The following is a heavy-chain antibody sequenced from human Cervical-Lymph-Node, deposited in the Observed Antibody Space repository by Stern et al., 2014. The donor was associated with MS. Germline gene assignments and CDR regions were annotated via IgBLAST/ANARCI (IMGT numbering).Heavy chain of an antibody. D-gene: IGHD3-3*01. CDR1: GYTFTGHY. Sequence: VQLVESGAEVKNPGASVTVSCKASGYTFTGHYMNWVRQAPGQGLEWIGRINPNTGGTNYAQNLQARVTMTRDTSISTAYMELRSLKFDDTALYFCARGQGVEVAWGQGTLVTVSS. CDR3: ARGQGVEVA. CDR2: INPNTGGT. J-gene: IGHJ4*02. V-gene: IGHV1-2*06.